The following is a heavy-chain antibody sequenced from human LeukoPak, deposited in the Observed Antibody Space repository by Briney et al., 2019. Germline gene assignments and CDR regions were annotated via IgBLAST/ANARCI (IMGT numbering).Heavy chain of an antibody. CDR2: IRYDGSNK. V-gene: IGHV3-30*02. J-gene: IGHJ4*02. CDR1: GFTFSSYG. D-gene: IGHD2-21*02. CDR3: EKDIRAYCGGDCYFDY. Sequence: GGSLRLSCAASGFTFSSYGMHWVRQAPGKGLEWVAFIRYDGSNKYYADSVKGRFTISRDNSKNTLYLQMNILRAEDTAVYYCEKDIRAYCGGDCYFDYWGQETLVTVSS.